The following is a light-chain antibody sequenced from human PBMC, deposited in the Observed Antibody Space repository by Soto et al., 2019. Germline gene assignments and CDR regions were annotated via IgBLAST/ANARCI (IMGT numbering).Light chain of an antibody. V-gene: IGLV2-23*02. J-gene: IGLJ2*01. CDR2: EVS. CDR3: CSYTGSPLI. CDR1: SSDVGSYNL. Sequence: QSVLTQPASVSGSPGQSITISCTGTSSDVGSYNLVSWYQQHPGKAPKLMIYEVSKRPSGVSNRFSGSKSGNTASLTISGLQAEDEADYSCCSYTGSPLIFGGGTKLTVL.